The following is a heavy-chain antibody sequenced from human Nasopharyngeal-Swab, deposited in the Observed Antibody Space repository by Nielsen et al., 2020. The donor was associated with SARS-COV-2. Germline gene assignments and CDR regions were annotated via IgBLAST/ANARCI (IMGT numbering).Heavy chain of an antibody. CDR1: GFTFSTYA. CDR2: ISWNSGSI. CDR3: ARDWGIQLWLFDY. Sequence: GGSLRLSCAASGFTFSTYAMHWVRQAPGKGLEWVSGISWNSGSIGYADSVKGRFTISRDNAKNSLYLQMNSLRAEDTAVYYCARDWGIQLWLFDYWGQGTLVTVSS. V-gene: IGHV3-9*01. D-gene: IGHD5-18*01. J-gene: IGHJ4*02.